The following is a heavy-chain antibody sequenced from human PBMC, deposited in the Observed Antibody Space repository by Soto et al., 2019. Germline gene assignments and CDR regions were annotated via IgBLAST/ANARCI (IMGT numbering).Heavy chain of an antibody. CDR2: ISYDGSNE. J-gene: IGHJ4*02. V-gene: IGHV3-30*18. CDR1: GFTFNIYG. Sequence: VKLVESGGGVVQPGGSLRLSCAASGFTFNIYGMHWVRQAPDKGVEWVALISYDGSNEYYADSVKGRFTISRDNSKNTLCLQMNSLRAADTAVYYCAKDQASGQGSFDSWGQGTLVTVSS. CDR3: AKDQASGQGSFDS.